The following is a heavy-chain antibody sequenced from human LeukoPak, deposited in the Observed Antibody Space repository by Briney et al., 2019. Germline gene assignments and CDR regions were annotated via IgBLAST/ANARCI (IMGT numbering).Heavy chain of an antibody. CDR1: GFIFSDHY. CDR3: ANGRTVGATGWFDP. V-gene: IGHV4-59*08. CDR2: IYYSGST. Sequence: GSLRLSCAASGFIFSDHYMDWVRQAPGKGLEWIGYIYYSGSTNYNPSLKSRVTISVDTSKNQFSLKLSSVTAADTAVYYCANGRTVGATGWFDPWGQGTLVTVSS. J-gene: IGHJ5*02. D-gene: IGHD1-26*01.